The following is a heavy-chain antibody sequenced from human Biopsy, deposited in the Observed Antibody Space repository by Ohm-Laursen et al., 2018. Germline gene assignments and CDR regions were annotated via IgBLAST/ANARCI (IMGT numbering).Heavy chain of an antibody. V-gene: IGHV4-59*08. CDR2: ISNSGNT. Sequence: SETLSLTCTVSGDSINSSYWSWIRQVPGKGLEWIGFISNSGNTNYNPSLKSRVTISADTSKNQFSLKLGSVTVADTAVFYCARRGSGGRSFDYWGQGSLVTVSS. J-gene: IGHJ4*02. CDR1: GDSINSSY. CDR3: ARRGSGGRSFDY. D-gene: IGHD2-15*01.